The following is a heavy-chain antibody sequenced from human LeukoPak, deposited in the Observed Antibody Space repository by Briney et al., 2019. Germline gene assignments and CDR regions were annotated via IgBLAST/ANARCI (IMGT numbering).Heavy chain of an antibody. CDR2: ITSSSDTI. V-gene: IGHV3-48*04. J-gene: IGHJ5*02. CDR3: ASNQYYYDSIKFDP. D-gene: IGHD3-22*01. Sequence: PGGSLRLSCAVSGFTFSSYSMNWVRQAPGKGLEWVSHITSSSDTIYYADSVKGRFTISRDNAKNSLYLQMNSLRAEDTAVYYCASNQYYYDSIKFDPWGQGTLVTVSS. CDR1: GFTFSSYS.